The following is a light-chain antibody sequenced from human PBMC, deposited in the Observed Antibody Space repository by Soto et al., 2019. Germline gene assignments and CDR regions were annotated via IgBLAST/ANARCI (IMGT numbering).Light chain of an antibody. V-gene: IGLV4-69*01. CDR1: SGHSSYA. J-gene: IGLJ1*01. CDR2: LNSDGSH. Sequence: QLVLTQSPSASASLGASVKLTCTLSSGHSSYAIAWHQQQPEKGPRYLMKLNSDGSHSKGDGIPDRFSGSSFGAERYLTISSLQSEDEADYYCQTWGTGIHYVFGTGTKLTVL. CDR3: QTWGTGIHYV.